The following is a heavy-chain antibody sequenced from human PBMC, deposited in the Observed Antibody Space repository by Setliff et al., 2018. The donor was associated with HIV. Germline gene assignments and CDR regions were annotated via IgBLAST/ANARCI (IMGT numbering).Heavy chain of an antibody. Sequence: LSLTCAVSGGSISSTNWWNWIRQSPGEGLEWVGRSRNKANSFSTEYAASVRGRFTISRDDSKNSLYLQMNSLKTEDTAVYYCARGRLLWSGSYYYYYMDVWGKGTTVTVSS. CDR2: SRNKANSFST. J-gene: IGHJ6*03. CDR3: ARGRLLWSGSYYYYYMDV. D-gene: IGHD3-10*01. CDR1: GGSISST. V-gene: IGHV3-72*01.